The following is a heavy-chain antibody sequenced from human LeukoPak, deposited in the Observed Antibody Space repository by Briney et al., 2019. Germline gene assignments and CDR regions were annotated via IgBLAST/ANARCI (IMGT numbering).Heavy chain of an antibody. CDR2: VNHSGTT. V-gene: IGHV4-34*01. CDR3: ARAYNGYDYP. D-gene: IGHD5-12*01. CDR1: CGSFTDYY. J-gene: IGHJ5*02. Sequence: SETLSLTCAVYCGSFTDYYWSWIRQTPGKGLEWIGEVNHSGTTNYNPSLKSRVTISVDTSKNQFSLEVTAVTSADTALYYCARAYNGYDYPWGQGTLVTVSS.